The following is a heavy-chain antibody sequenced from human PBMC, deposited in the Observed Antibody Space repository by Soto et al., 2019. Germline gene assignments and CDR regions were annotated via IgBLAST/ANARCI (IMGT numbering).Heavy chain of an antibody. V-gene: IGHV3-23*01. CDR2: ISGSGGST. D-gene: IGHD5-18*01. CDR3: AKGYSYGPRRTLHAFDI. CDR1: GFTFSSYA. J-gene: IGHJ3*02. Sequence: GGSLRLSCAASGFTFSSYAMSWVRQAPGKGLEWVSAISGSGGSTYYADSVKGRFTISRDNSKNTLYLQMNSLRAEDTAVYYCAKGYSYGPRRTLHAFDIWGQGTMVTVSS.